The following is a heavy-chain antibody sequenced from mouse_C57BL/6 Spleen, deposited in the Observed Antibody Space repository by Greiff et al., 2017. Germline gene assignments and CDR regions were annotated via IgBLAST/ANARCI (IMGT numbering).Heavy chain of an antibody. CDR3: ARERNLDYGSSPFDY. CDR2: IYPGSGST. J-gene: IGHJ2*01. Sequence: QVQLQQPGAELVKPGASVKMSCKASGYTFTSYWITWVKQRPGQGLEWIGDIYPGSGSTNYNEKFKSKATLTVDTSSSTAYMQLSSLTSEDSAVYYCARERNLDYGSSPFDYWGQGTTLTVSS. CDR1: GYTFTSYW. V-gene: IGHV1-55*01. D-gene: IGHD1-1*01.